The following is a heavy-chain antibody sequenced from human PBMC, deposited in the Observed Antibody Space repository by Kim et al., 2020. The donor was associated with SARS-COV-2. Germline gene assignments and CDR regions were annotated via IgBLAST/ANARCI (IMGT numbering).Heavy chain of an antibody. D-gene: IGHD3-22*01. CDR1: GGSFSGYY. CDR2: INHSGST. Sequence: SETLSLTCAVYGGSFSGYYWSWIRQPPGKGLEWIGEINHSGSTNYNPSLKSRVTISVDTSKNQFSLKLSSVTAADTAVYYCARADSSGYYYDYFDYWGQGTLVTVSS. CDR3: ARADSSGYYYDYFDY. J-gene: IGHJ4*02. V-gene: IGHV4-34*01.